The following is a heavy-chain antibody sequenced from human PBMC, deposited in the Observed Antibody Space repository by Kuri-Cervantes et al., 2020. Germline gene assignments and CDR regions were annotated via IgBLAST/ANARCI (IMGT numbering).Heavy chain of an antibody. CDR3: ARELDYYDSSGYAH. Sequence: ASVKVSCKASGYTFTGYYMHWVRQAPGQGLEWMGWINPNSGGTNYAQKFQGRVTMTRDTSISTAYMELSRLRSDDTAVYYCARELDYYDSSGYAHWGQGTLVTAPQ. J-gene: IGHJ4*02. V-gene: IGHV1-2*02. CDR1: GYTFTGYY. CDR2: INPNSGGT. D-gene: IGHD3-22*01.